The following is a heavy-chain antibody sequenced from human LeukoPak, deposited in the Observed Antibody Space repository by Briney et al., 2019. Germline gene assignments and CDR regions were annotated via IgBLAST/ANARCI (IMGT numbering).Heavy chain of an antibody. CDR1: GFTVSSDY. J-gene: IGHJ4*02. D-gene: IGHD7-27*01. CDR2: IYSGGTT. Sequence: GGSVRLSCAASGFTVSSDYVSWVRQAPGKGLEWVSVIYSGGTTYYADSVKGRFAISRDNCKNTVYLQMKSLRDEDTAVYYCAKVTPPNWPFDYWGQGTLVTVSS. CDR3: AKVTPPNWPFDY. V-gene: IGHV3-66*01.